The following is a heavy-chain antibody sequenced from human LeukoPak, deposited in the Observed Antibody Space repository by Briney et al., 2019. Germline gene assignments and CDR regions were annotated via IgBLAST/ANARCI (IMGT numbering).Heavy chain of an antibody. Sequence: SVKVSCKASGGTFSSYAISWVRQAPGQGLEWMGGIIPIFGTANYAQKFQGRVTITADESTSTAYMELSSLRSDDTAVYYCARDQSPNYDFWSGWSYYYYYYMDVWGKGTTVTVSS. V-gene: IGHV1-69*13. CDR2: IIPIFGTA. CDR1: GGTFSSYA. J-gene: IGHJ6*03. CDR3: ARDQSPNYDFWSGWSYYYYYYMDV. D-gene: IGHD3-3*01.